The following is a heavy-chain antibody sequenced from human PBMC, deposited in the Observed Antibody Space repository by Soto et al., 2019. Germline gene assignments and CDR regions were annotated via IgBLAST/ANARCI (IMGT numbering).Heavy chain of an antibody. J-gene: IGHJ4*02. D-gene: IGHD2-15*01. CDR2: IYYSGST. CDR1: GGSISSGDYY. V-gene: IGHV4-30-4*01. Sequence: SETLTITCTVSGGSISSGDYYWSWIRQPPWKGQEWIGYIYYSGSTYYNPSLKSRVTISVDTSKNQFSLKLSSVTAADSAVYYCARRCSGGSCYGVYFDYWGQGTLVTVSS. CDR3: ARRCSGGSCYGVYFDY.